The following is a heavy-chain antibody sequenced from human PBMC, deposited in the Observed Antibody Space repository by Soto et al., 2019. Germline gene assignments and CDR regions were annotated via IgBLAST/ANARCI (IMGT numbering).Heavy chain of an antibody. CDR3: ARSIAVPSSHIDH. Sequence: PSETLSLTCRVSGGSMSGYYWSWIRQAPGKGLEWIGYVYYTGSTSYNPSLQSRVTISVDTSNKQFSLSLRLMTAADTAVYFCARSIAVPSSHIDHWGQGIRVTVS. V-gene: IGHV4-59*01. D-gene: IGHD6-6*01. CDR2: VYYTGST. CDR1: GGSMSGYY. J-gene: IGHJ4*02.